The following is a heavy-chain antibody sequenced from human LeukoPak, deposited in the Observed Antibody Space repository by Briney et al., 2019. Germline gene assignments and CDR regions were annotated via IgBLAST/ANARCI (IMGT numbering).Heavy chain of an antibody. CDR2: IYYSGST. Sequence: SETLSLTCTVSGGTISSSSYYWGWIRQPPGKGLEWIGSIYYSGSTYYNPSLKSRVTISVDTSKNQFSLKLSSVPAGATSVYFCARTDFWSGYFSDRGGEGTLVTVS. CDR3: ARTDFWSGYFSDR. V-gene: IGHV4-39*01. CDR1: GGTISSSSYY. D-gene: IGHD3-3*01. J-gene: IGHJ5*02.